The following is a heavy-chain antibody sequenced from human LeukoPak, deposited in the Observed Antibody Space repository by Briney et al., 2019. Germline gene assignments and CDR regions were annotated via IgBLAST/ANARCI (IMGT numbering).Heavy chain of an antibody. Sequence: GASVKVSCKASGYTFSGYYMHWVRQAPGQGLEWMGWINPNSGGTNYAQKLQGRVTMTRDTSISTAYMELSRLRSDDTAVYYCARGYPLSTTAAGTYFQHWGQGTLVTVSS. D-gene: IGHD6-13*01. V-gene: IGHV1-2*02. J-gene: IGHJ1*01. CDR3: ARGYPLSTTAAGTYFQH. CDR1: GYTFSGYY. CDR2: INPNSGGT.